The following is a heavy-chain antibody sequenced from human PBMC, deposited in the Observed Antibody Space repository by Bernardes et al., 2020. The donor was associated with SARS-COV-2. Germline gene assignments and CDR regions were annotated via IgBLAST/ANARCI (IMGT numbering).Heavy chain of an antibody. J-gene: IGHJ4*02. V-gene: IGHV3-48*03. Sequence: GGSLRLSCAASGFTFSSYEMNWVRQAPGKGLEWISYINSAGSNIYYADSVKGRFTISRDNAKNSLSLQMNSLRAEDMAVYYCARFVYYGIDYWGQGTLVTVSS. CDR1: GFTFSSYE. CDR3: ARFVYYGIDY. CDR2: INSAGSNI. D-gene: IGHD4-17*01.